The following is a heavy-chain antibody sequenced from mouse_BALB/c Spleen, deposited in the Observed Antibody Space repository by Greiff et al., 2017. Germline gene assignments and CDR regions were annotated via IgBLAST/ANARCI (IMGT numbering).Heavy chain of an antibody. CDR1: GYTFTSYW. CDR2: INPSTGYT. V-gene: IGHV1-7*01. CDR3: ASHTGGGAY. J-gene: IGHJ3*01. Sequence: VQLQQSGAELAKPGASVKMSCKASGYTFTSYWMHWVKQRPGQGLEWIGYINPSTGYTEYNQKFKDKATLTADKSSSTAYMQLSSLTSEDSAVYYCASHTGGGAYWGQGTLVTVSA.